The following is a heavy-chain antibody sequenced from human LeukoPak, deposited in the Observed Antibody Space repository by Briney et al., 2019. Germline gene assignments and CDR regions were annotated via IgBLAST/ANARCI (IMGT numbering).Heavy chain of an antibody. V-gene: IGHV4-61*02. CDR1: VGSISSGSYY. D-gene: IGHD6-13*01. CDR2: IYTSGST. J-gene: IGHJ5*02. Sequence: SQTLSLTCTVSVGSISSGSYYWSWIRQPAGKGLEWIGRIYTSGSTNYNPSLKSRVTISVDTSKNQFSLKLSSVTAADTAVYYCARGALPGYSSSWWEYNWFDPWGQGTLVTVSS. CDR3: ARGALPGYSSSWWEYNWFDP.